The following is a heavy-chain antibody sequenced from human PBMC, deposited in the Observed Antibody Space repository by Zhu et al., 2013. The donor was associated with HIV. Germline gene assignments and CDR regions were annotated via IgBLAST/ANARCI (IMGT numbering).Heavy chain of an antibody. J-gene: IGHJ4*02. D-gene: IGHD6-13*01. CDR1: GGTFSSYV. V-gene: IGHV1-69*06. CDR3: AREMTQQPSPWDY. Sequence: QVQLVQSGAEVKKPGSSVKVSCKASGGTFSSYVFSWVRQAPGQGLEWMGGIIPILGSPNYAQNFQGRLTITADTSTSTAYMELTSLKFEDTATYYCAREMTQQPSPWDYWGQGTLVTVSS. CDR2: IIPILGSP.